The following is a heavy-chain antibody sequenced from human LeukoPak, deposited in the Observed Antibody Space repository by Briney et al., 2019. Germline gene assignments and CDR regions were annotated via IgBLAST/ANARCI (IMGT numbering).Heavy chain of an antibody. CDR3: ARAYYNEPFDP. CDR2: ISSSNSAI. CDR1: GFTFSRYS. D-gene: IGHD3-22*01. V-gene: IGHV3-48*04. Sequence: PGGSLRLSCAASGFTFSRYSMNWVRQAPGKGLEWVSYISSSNSAIYYADSVKGRFTISRDNAKNSLYLQMNSLRAEDTALYYCARAYYNEPFDPWGQGTLVTVSS. J-gene: IGHJ5*02.